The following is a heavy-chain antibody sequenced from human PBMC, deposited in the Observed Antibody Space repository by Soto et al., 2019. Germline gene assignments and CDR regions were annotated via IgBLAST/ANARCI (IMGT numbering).Heavy chain of an antibody. J-gene: IGHJ4*02. CDR3: ASHYDMWSGYLSPVDY. Sequence: QVQLVESGGDLVKPGGSLRLSCAASGYTFSDYYMSWIRQAPGKGLEWISYIDTSGTKIYYADSVKGRFTITRYNAKNSLYMEMNSLRDEETAVYYCASHYDMWSGYLSPVDYWGQGTLVTVSS. CDR2: IDTSGTKI. D-gene: IGHD3-3*01. V-gene: IGHV3-11*01. CDR1: GYTFSDYY.